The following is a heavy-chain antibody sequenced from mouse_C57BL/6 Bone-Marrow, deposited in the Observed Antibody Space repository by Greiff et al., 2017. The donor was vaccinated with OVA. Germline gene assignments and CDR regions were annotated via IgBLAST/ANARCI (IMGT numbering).Heavy chain of an antibody. CDR2: IDPSDSYT. V-gene: IGHV1-69*01. Sequence: VQLQQPGAELVMPGASVKLSCKASGYTFPGYWMHWVKQRPGQGLEWIGEIDPSDSYTNYNQKFKGKSTLTVDKSSSTAYMQLSSLTSEDSAVYYCAFYDERGAMDYWGQGTSVTVSS. J-gene: IGHJ4*01. CDR1: GYTFPGYW. D-gene: IGHD2-12*01. CDR3: AFYDERGAMDY.